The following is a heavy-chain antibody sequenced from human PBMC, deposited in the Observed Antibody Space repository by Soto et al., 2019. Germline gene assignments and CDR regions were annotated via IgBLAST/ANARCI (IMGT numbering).Heavy chain of an antibody. CDR3: AKNGDIVVVVDDSAYFDY. J-gene: IGHJ4*02. CDR2: ISNSGDNT. Sequence: VSPRLSCAAHGFSFNSYAMSWVRQAPGKRLEWVSAISNSGDNTYYADSVKGRFTISRDNSKNTLYLQMNSLRAEDTAVYYCAKNGDIVVVVDDSAYFDYWGQGTLVSVSS. V-gene: IGHV3-23*01. CDR1: GFSFNSYA. D-gene: IGHD2-15*01.